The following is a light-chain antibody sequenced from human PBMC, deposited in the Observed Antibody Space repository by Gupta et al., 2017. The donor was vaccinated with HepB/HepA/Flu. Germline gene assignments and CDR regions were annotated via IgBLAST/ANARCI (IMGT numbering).Light chain of an antibody. CDR3: SSYTSSSTLL. CDR2: DVS. Sequence: SALTLPASVPVSPGQSSTISRTVTSTDVGGNNYFSCYQQHPAKPPKLMIYDVSNRPSGVSKRFSGSKAGNTASPTISGRQAEDEADYYCSSYTSSSTLLFGGGTKLTVL. J-gene: IGLJ2*01. CDR1: STDVGGNNY. V-gene: IGLV2-14*01.